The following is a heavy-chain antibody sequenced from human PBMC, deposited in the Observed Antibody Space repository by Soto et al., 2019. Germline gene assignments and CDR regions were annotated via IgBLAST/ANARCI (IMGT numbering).Heavy chain of an antibody. CDR1: GFSFSGSA. Sequence: EVQLVESGGGLVKPGGSLKLSCAASGFSFSGSAMHWVRQASGKGLEWVGRIRSKADGYATAYVASVKGRFIVSRQDSKNTAYLEMNSLKIEDSAVYYCLTYDSSGARFFDLWGRGTLVTVSP. V-gene: IGHV3-73*02. CDR3: LTYDSSGARFFDL. D-gene: IGHD3-22*01. J-gene: IGHJ2*01. CDR2: IRSKADGYAT.